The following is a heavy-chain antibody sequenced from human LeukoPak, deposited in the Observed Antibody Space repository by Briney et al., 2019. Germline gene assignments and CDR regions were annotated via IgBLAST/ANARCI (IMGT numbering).Heavy chain of an antibody. CDR3: ARDYGPGDY. Sequence: PGGSLRLSCGASGFTFSNSWMSWVRQAPGKGLEWVANTKQDGSEKNYVDSVKGRFTISRDNAKNSLFLQMNSLRADDTAVYYCARDYGPGDYWGQGTLVTVSS. V-gene: IGHV3-7*01. J-gene: IGHJ4*02. CDR2: TKQDGSEK. D-gene: IGHD4-17*01. CDR1: GFTFSNSW.